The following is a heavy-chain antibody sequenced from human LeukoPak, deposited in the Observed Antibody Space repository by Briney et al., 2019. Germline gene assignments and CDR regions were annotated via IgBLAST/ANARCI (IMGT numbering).Heavy chain of an antibody. CDR2: IGSSGNYI. V-gene: IGHV3-21*01. Sequence: DPGGSLRLSCAASGFTFSSYSMTWVRQAPGKGLEWVSCIGSSGNYIYYADSVKGRFTISRDNAKNSLYLLMNSLRAEDTAVYYCARTHVADDITMPGWGQGTLVTVSS. D-gene: IGHD3-10*01. J-gene: IGHJ4*02. CDR1: GFTFSSYS. CDR3: ARTHVADDITMPG.